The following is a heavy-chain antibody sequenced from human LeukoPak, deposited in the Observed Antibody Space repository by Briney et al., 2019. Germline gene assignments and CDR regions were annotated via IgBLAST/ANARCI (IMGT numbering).Heavy chain of an antibody. CDR2: IYLGGTT. J-gene: IGHJ4*02. CDR3: ARESIYKSAY. V-gene: IGHV4-38-2*02. D-gene: IGHD5-24*01. CDR1: GYSISSGPY. Sequence: SETLSLTCSVSGYSISSGPYWGWIRQPPGQGLEWIASIYLGGTTYYTPSLKSRVTISVDTSKNQLSLRLSSVTAADTAVYYCARESIYKSAYWGRGTLVTVSS.